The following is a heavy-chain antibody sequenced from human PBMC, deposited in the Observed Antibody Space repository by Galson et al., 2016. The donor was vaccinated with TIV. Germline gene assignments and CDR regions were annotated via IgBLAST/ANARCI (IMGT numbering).Heavy chain of an antibody. Sequence: SLRISCAASGFTFTTYWMHWVRQAPGEGLVWVSRINNDGSTTTYADSVKGRFTISRDNTKNTLFLQMNGLRAEDTAVYYCARPSTYYDISSSYPLDDWGQGTLVTVSS. CDR1: GFTFTTYW. CDR2: INNDGSTT. CDR3: ARPSTYYDISSSYPLDD. J-gene: IGHJ4*02. D-gene: IGHD3-16*01. V-gene: IGHV3-74*01.